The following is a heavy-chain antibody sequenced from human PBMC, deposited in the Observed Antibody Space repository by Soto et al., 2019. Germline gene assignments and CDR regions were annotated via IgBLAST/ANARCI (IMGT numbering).Heavy chain of an antibody. CDR3: ARENMGCSWYNWFHS. CDR2: IYYSGST. CDR1: GCSISSYY. J-gene: IGHJ5*01. Sequence: ETPSLTCTVSGCSISSYYWSWIRQRPGKGLEWIGYIYYSGSTNYNPSLKSRVTISVDTSKNQFSLKLSSVTAADTAVYYCARENMGCSWYNWFHSLGQGPLVTLSS. D-gene: IGHD6-13*01. V-gene: IGHV4-59*01.